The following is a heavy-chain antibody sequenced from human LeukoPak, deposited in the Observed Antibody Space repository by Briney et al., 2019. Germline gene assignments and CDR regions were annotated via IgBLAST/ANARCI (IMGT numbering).Heavy chain of an antibody. Sequence: SETLSLTCAVYGGSFSGYYWSWIRQPPGKGLEWIGEINHSGSTNYNPSLKSRVTISVDTSKNQFSLKLSSVTAADTAVYYCARHRVRLTGYYRGFDYWGQGTLVTVSS. D-gene: IGHD3-9*01. CDR1: GGSFSGYY. V-gene: IGHV4-34*01. J-gene: IGHJ4*02. CDR2: INHSGST. CDR3: ARHRVRLTGYYRGFDY.